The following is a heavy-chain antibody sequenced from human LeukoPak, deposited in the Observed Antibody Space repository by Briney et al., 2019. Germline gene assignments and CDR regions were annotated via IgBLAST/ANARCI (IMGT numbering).Heavy chain of an antibody. CDR1: GGSFSGYY. J-gene: IGHJ4*02. CDR3: ARGYCISTSCYGFDY. Sequence: SETLSLTCAVSGGSFSGYYWSSIRQPPGKGLEWIGEINHSGSTNYNPSLKTRITISVDTSKNQFSLKLSSVTAADPAVYYGARGYCISTSCYGFDYWGRGTLVTVSS. CDR2: INHSGST. V-gene: IGHV4-34*01. D-gene: IGHD2-2*01.